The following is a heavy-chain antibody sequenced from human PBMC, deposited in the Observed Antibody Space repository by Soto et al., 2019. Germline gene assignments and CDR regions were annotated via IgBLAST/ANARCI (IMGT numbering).Heavy chain of an antibody. Sequence: SETLSLTCTVSGGSISSSSYYWGWIRQPPGKGLEWIGRIYYSGSTYYNPSLKSRVTISVDTSKNQFSLKLSSVTAADTAVYYCARDLGYCSSTSCYDSPFDYWGQGALVTVSS. J-gene: IGHJ4*02. CDR2: IYYSGST. V-gene: IGHV4-39*02. CDR1: GGSISSSSYY. CDR3: ARDLGYCSSTSCYDSPFDY. D-gene: IGHD2-2*03.